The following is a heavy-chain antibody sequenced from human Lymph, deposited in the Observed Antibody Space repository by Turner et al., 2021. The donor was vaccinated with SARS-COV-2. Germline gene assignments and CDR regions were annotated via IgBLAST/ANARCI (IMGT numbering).Heavy chain of an antibody. J-gene: IGHJ6*02. CDR3: ARDLGTYGMDV. CDR1: GSSVSRNY. V-gene: IGHV3-53*02. D-gene: IGHD6-13*01. Sequence: EVQLVETGGGWNQPGRSLRLSCAASGSSVSRNYMNWVRQAPGKGLEWVSVIYSGGTTYYADSVKGRFTISRDNSKNTLYLQMNSLRVEDTAVYYCARDLGTYGMDVWGQGTTVTVSS. CDR2: IYSGGTT.